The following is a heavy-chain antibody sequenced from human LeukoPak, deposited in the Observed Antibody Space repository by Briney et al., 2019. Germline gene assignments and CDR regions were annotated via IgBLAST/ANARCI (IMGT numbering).Heavy chain of an antibody. D-gene: IGHD3-10*01. CDR1: GGSISSGGYY. J-gene: IGHJ4*02. Sequence: SETLSLTCTVSGGSISSGGYYWSWIRQHPGKGLEWIGYIYYSGSTYYNPSLKSRVTISVDTSKNQFSLKLSSVTAADTAVYYCARDGPREVLDYWGREPWSPSPQ. V-gene: IGHV4-31*03. CDR3: ARDGPREVLDY. CDR2: IYYSGST.